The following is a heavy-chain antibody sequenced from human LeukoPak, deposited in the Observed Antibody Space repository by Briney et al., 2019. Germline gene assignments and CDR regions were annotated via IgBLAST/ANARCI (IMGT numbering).Heavy chain of an antibody. Sequence: SETLSLTCYASDYSITSGSYWGWIRQPPGKGLEWIGSIFHSGTTYYSPSLKSRATISVDTSKNQFSLRLTSVTAADTAIYYCGREGFIHTIDVCGQGTMVTVSS. D-gene: IGHD1-26*01. CDR1: DYSITSGSY. CDR2: IFHSGTT. J-gene: IGHJ3*01. V-gene: IGHV4-38-2*02. CDR3: GREGFIHTIDV.